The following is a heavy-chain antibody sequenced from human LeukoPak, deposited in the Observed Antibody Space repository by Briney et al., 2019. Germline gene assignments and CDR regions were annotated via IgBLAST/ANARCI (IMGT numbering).Heavy chain of an antibody. J-gene: IGHJ6*03. V-gene: IGHV4-34*01. CDR2: VSHSGST. Sequence: SETLSLTCAVYGGSFSGYYWSWIRQPPGKGLEWIGEVSHSGSTNYNPSLKSRVTISVDTSKNQFSLKLSSVTAADTAVYYCAREEVSYYYYMDVWGKGTTVTISS. CDR3: AREEVSYYYYMDV. CDR1: GGSFSGYY.